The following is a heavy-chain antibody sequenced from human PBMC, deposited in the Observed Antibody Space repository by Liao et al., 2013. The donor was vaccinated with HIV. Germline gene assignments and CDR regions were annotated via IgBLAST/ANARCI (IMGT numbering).Heavy chain of an antibody. Sequence: QVQLQESGPGVVKPSQTLSLTCTVSGGSISSGTYYWTWIRQPAGKGLEWIGRIYSSGSANYNPSLKSRVTISSDTSKNQFSLRLSSVTAADTAVYYCARAIVMIQVSAFDVWGQGTVVTVSS. CDR1: GGSISSGTYY. CDR2: IYSSGSA. D-gene: IGHD3-3*01. V-gene: IGHV4-61*02. J-gene: IGHJ3*01. CDR3: ARAIVMIQVSAFDV.